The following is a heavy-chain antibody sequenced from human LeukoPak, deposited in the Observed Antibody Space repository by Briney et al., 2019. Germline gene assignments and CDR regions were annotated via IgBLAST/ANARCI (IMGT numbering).Heavy chain of an antibody. V-gene: IGHV3-23*01. CDR3: AKDVVYSYGYGYFDY. CDR2: ISGSAGST. D-gene: IGHD5-12*01. Sequence: GGSLRLSCAASGFTFSSYAVNWVRQPPGKGLEWVSAISGSAGSTFYADSVEGRFTISRDNSKNTVYLQMNSLRAEDTAVYYCAKDVVYSYGYGYFDYWGQGTLVTVSS. J-gene: IGHJ4*02. CDR1: GFTFSSYA.